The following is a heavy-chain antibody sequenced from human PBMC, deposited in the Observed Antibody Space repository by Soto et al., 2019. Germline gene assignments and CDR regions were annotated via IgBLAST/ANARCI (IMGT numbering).Heavy chain of an antibody. D-gene: IGHD7-27*01. Sequence: SETLSLTCTVSGGSISSGGYYWSWIRQHPGKGLEWIGYIYYSGSTYYNPSLKSRVTISVDTSKNQFSLKLSSVTAADTAVYYCAGRWGTYFDFCGQGTLVTVSS. CDR2: IYYSGST. CDR3: AGRWGTYFDF. J-gene: IGHJ4*01. V-gene: IGHV4-31*03. CDR1: GGSISSGGYY.